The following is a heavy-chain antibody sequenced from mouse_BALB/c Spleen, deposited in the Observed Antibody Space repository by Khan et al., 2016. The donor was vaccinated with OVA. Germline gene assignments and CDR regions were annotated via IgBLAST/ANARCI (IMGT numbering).Heavy chain of an antibody. Sequence: QVQLKQSGAELVRPGVSVKISCKGSGYTFTDFAMHWVKQSPAKSLEWIGVISTYYGDANYTQKFKGQATMTVDKSSSTAYMELARLTSEDSAIYYCARGNGNYRLDYWGQGTLVTVSA. CDR3: ARGNGNYRLDY. V-gene: IGHV1S137*01. CDR2: ISTYYGDA. D-gene: IGHD2-1*01. CDR1: GYTFTDFA. J-gene: IGHJ3*01.